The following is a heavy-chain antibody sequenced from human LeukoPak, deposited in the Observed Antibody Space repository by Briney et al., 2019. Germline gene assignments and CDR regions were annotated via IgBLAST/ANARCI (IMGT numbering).Heavy chain of an antibody. CDR1: GFTFSSYA. D-gene: IGHD2/OR15-2a*01. V-gene: IGHV3-23*01. Sequence: GGSLRLSCAASGFTFSSYAMSWVRQSPGKGLDWVSAISGSGGSTYFADSVKGRFTISRDTSKNALYLQMNSLRAEDTAVYYCAKRTAIAGPYFDYWGQGTLVTVSS. J-gene: IGHJ4*02. CDR2: ISGSGGST. CDR3: AKRTAIAGPYFDY.